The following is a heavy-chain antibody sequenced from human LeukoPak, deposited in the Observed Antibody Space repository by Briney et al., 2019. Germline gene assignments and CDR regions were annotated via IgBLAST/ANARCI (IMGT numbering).Heavy chain of an antibody. V-gene: IGHV1-18*01. D-gene: IGHD3-10*01. CDR1: GYTFTSYG. CDR3: ARSLGYGSGSFGFDY. Sequence: ASVKVSCKASGYTFTSYGISWVRQAPGQGLEWMGWISAYNGNTNYAQKLQGRVTMTTDTSTSTAYMELRSLRSDDTAVYYCARSLGYGSGSFGFDYWGQGTLVTVSS. CDR2: ISAYNGNT. J-gene: IGHJ4*02.